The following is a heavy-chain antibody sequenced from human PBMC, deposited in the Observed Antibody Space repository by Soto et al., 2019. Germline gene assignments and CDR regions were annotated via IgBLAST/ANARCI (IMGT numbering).Heavy chain of an antibody. CDR1: GFPFNTYA. Sequence: GRSMRLSCAASGFPFNTYATDWDSQPPGKGLEWVAGISGSGDDTYYADTLKGRFTISRDNSKSTLFLQLDSLRPDDTAIYYCAKGGGSGTTNIHFLYFDLWGRGTLVTVSS. V-gene: IGHV3-23*01. CDR2: ISGSGDDT. J-gene: IGHJ2*01. D-gene: IGHD1-1*01. CDR3: AKGGGSGTTNIHFLYFDL.